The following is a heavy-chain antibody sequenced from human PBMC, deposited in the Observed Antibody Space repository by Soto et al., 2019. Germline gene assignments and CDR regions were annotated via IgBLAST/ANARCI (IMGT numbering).Heavy chain of an antibody. V-gene: IGHV3-74*01. CDR1: GFTFSSNW. D-gene: IGHD2-21*01. J-gene: IGHJ4*02. CDR2: INTDGSRT. Sequence: EVQLVESGGGLVQPGGSLRLSCAASGFTFSSNWMHWVRRVPGRGLVWVSRINTDGSRTSYEDSVEGRFTISRDNAKNTVSLQMNSLRAEDTAVYYCARDGEGFWGQGTLVTVSS. CDR3: ARDGEGF.